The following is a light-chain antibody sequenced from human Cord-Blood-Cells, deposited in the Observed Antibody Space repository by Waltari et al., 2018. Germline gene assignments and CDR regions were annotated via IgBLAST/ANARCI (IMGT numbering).Light chain of an antibody. CDR3: QQYYSTPRT. Sequence: DIVLTQSPDSLAVSLGERATINCKSSQSGLYSSNNKNYLAWYQQKPGQPPKLLIYWASTRESGVPERFSGSGSGTDFTLTISSLQAEDVAVYYCQQYYSTPRTFGPGTKVDIK. CDR2: WAS. J-gene: IGKJ3*01. V-gene: IGKV4-1*01. CDR1: QSGLYSSNNKNY.